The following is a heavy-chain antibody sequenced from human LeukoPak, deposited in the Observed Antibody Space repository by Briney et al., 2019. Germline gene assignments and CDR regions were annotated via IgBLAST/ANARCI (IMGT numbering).Heavy chain of an antibody. CDR3: ARQATVTTNKLFDY. J-gene: IGHJ4*02. D-gene: IGHD4-17*01. CDR2: IKQDGSEI. V-gene: IGHV3-7*03. Sequence: GGSLRLSCAASGFPFSTYWMNWVRQAPGKGLEWVANIKQDGSEIYYVDSVKGRFTISRDNAKNSLYQQMNSLRAEDTAVYYCARQATVTTNKLFDYWGQGTLVTVSS. CDR1: GFPFSTYW.